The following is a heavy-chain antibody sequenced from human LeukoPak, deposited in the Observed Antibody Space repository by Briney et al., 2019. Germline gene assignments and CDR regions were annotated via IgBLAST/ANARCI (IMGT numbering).Heavy chain of an antibody. D-gene: IGHD2-15*01. CDR3: ARAGCRSGGSCYKRHWDY. Sequence: SETLSLTCTVSGYSISSGYFWAWIRQPPGKGLEWIGSINYRETTYYKSSLKSRLTISVDTSKNQLSLKLASVTATDTAVYYCARAGCRSGGSCYKRHWDYWGQGTLVTVSS. CDR2: INYRETT. J-gene: IGHJ4*02. CDR1: GYSISSGYF. V-gene: IGHV4-38-2*02.